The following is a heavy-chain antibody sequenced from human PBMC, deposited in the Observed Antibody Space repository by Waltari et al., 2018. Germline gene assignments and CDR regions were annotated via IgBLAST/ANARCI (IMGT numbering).Heavy chain of an antibody. CDR1: GFTFSNYW. V-gene: IGHV3-7*01. D-gene: IGHD3-10*01. J-gene: IGHJ4*02. CDR3: VQGGFYYAD. CDR2: IKPDGSEK. Sequence: EVQVVEYGGGLVQPGGSMRLSCVASGFTFSNYWMSWVRQAPGKGLEWVANIKPDGSEKNHVDSVKGRFTISRDNAKNSLYLQMNSLRAEDTAVYYCVQGGFYYADWGQGTLVTVSS.